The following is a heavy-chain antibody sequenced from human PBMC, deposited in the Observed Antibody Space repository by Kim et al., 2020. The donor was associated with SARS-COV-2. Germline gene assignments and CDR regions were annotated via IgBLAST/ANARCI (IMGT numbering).Heavy chain of an antibody. CDR3: AKDVAEAGTVY. Sequence: GGSLRLSCAAFGFTFDDYAMHLVRQAPGKGLEWVSGISWNSGSIGDAAYVKGRSTISRANAKKSLYLQKNSLRAEEKALYYRAKDVAEAGTVYWGHGTRV. D-gene: IGHD6-13*01. CDR1: GFTFDDYA. CDR2: ISWNSGSI. V-gene: IGHV3-9*01. J-gene: IGHJ4*01.